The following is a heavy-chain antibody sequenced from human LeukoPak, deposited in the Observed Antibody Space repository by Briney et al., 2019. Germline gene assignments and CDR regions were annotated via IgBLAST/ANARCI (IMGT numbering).Heavy chain of an antibody. V-gene: IGHV3-23*01. J-gene: IGHJ4*02. CDR1: GFTLSSYA. D-gene: IGHD5-12*01. CDR3: AKDVAATISSGGYYFDL. CDR2: ISGTDGST. Sequence: GRSLRLSCAASGFTLSSYAMSWVRQAPGKGLEWVSAISGTDGSTHYADSVKGRFTISRDSSNKRLYLQMNSLRAEDTAIYYCAKDVAATISSGGYYFDLWGQGTLVTVSS.